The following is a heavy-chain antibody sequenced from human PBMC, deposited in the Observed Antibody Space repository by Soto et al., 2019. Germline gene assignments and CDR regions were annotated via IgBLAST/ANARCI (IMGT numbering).Heavy chain of an antibody. J-gene: IGHJ4*02. CDR1: GYTFTSYD. Sequence: GASVKVSCKASGYTFTSYDINWVRQATGQGLEWMGWMNPNSGNTGYAQKFQGRVTMTRNTSISTAYMELSSLRSEDTAVYYCAIKGPYYDILTGYFSRVRDYWGQGTLVTVSS. D-gene: IGHD3-9*01. CDR2: MNPNSGNT. CDR3: AIKGPYYDILTGYFSRVRDY. V-gene: IGHV1-8*01.